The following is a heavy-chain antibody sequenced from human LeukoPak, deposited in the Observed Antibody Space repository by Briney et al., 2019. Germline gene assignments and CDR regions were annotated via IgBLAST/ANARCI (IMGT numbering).Heavy chain of an antibody. D-gene: IGHD2-15*01. V-gene: IGHV3-23*01. Sequence: GGSLRLSCAASGFTFSSYGMSWVRQAPGKGLEWVSAISGSGGSTYYADSVKGRFTISRDNSKNTLYLQMNSLRAEDTAVYYCATSARDILGYCSGGSCYGAFDIWGQGTMVTVSS. CDR1: GFTFSSYG. CDR3: ATSARDILGYCSGGSCYGAFDI. J-gene: IGHJ3*02. CDR2: ISGSGGST.